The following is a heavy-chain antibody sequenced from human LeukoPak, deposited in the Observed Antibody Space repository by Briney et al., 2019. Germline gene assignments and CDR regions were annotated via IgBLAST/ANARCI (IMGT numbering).Heavy chain of an antibody. V-gene: IGHV3-30*04. J-gene: IGHJ4*02. Sequence: GGSLRLSCAASGFTFSSYAMHWVRQAPGKGLEWVAVISYDGSNKYYADSVKGRFTISRDNSKNTLYLQMNSLRAEDTAVYYCARDRRLLWFGELLNWGQGTLVTVSS. CDR1: GFTFSSYA. D-gene: IGHD3-10*01. CDR2: ISYDGSNK. CDR3: ARDRRLLWFGELLN.